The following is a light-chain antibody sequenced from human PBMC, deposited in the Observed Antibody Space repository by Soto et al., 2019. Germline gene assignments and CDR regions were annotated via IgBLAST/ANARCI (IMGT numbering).Light chain of an antibody. CDR1: QGIISW. V-gene: IGKV1-12*01. CDR3: LQDYSFPLT. CDR2: AAS. Sequence: DIQMTQSPSSVSASVGDRVTISCRASQGIISWLAWYQQKPGKAPKLLIYAASSLHSGVPSRFSGSGAGTDFSLTISSLQPEDSATYYCLQDYSFPLTFGGGTKVDI. J-gene: IGKJ4*01.